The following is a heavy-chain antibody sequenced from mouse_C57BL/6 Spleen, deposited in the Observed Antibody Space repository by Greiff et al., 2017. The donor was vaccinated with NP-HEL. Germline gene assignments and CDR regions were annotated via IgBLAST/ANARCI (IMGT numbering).Heavy chain of an antibody. CDR2: IWTGGGT. CDR3: ARNSGNWGHWYLDG. Sequence: VQVVESGPGLVAPSQSLSITCTVSGFSLTSYAISWVRQPPGKGLEWLGVIWTGGGTNYNSALKSRLGISTDNSKSQVSLKMNSLQTEDTARYYWARNSGNWGHWYLDGWGTGTTVTVSS. CDR1: GFSLTSYA. V-gene: IGHV2-9-1*01. J-gene: IGHJ1*03. D-gene: IGHD4-1*01.